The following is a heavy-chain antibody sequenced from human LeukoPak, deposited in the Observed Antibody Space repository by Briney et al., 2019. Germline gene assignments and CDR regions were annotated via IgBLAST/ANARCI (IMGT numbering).Heavy chain of an antibody. CDR2: INHSGST. CDR3: ACSSDTAMGD. J-gene: IGHJ4*02. CDR1: GGSFSGYY. D-gene: IGHD5-18*01. V-gene: IGHV4-34*01. Sequence: PSETLSLTCAVYGGSFSGYYWSWIRQPPGKGLEWIGEINHSGSTNYNPSLKSRVTISVDTSKNQFSLKLSSVTAADTAVYYCACSSDTAMGDWGQGTLVTVSS.